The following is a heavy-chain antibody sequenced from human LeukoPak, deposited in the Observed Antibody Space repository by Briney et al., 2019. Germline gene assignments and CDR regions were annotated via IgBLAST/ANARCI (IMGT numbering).Heavy chain of an antibody. CDR1: GFSFSSHV. CDR3: AKDQNYESSGYYGGFDY. CDR2: ISGSGGDT. J-gene: IGHJ4*02. D-gene: IGHD3-22*01. V-gene: IGHV3-23*01. Sequence: GGSLRLSCAASGFSFSSHVMHWVRQAPGKGMEWLSGISGSGGDTYYADSVKGRFTISRDNSKHTLNLQMDSLRAEDTALYYCAKDQNYESSGYYGGFDYWGQGTLVTVSS.